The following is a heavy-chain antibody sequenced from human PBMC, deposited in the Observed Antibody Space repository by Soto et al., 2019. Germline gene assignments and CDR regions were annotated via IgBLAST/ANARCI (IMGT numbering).Heavy chain of an antibody. CDR3: AADLQGI. D-gene: IGHD1-20*01. J-gene: IGHJ4*02. CDR2: IVVGSGNT. CDR1: GFTFTMSA. Sequence: ASVKVSCKASGFTFTMSAMQWVRQARGQRLEWIGCIVVGSGNTNYAQKFQERVTITRDMSTSTACMELSSLRSEDTAVYYCAADLQGIWGQGTLVTVSS. V-gene: IGHV1-58*02.